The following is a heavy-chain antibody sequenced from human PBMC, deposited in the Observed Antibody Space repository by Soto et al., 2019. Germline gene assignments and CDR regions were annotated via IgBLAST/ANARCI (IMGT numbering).Heavy chain of an antibody. CDR2: IYYSGST. J-gene: IGHJ4*02. D-gene: IGHD3-22*01. V-gene: IGHV4-30-4*01. CDR1: GASISSGDYY. CDR3: ARASYDSSTYYLDY. Sequence: SETLSLTCTVSGASISSGDYYWTWIRQPPGKGLEWIGSIYYSGSTYYNPSLKSRVTISVDTSNNQFSLKLSSVTAADTTVYYCARASYDSSTYYLDYWGQGTLVTVSS.